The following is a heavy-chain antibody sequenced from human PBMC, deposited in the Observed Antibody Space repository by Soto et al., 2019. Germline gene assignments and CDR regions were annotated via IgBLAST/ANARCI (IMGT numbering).Heavy chain of an antibody. CDR3: ARSVEGHFDY. D-gene: IGHD6-19*01. CDR1: GFTFSVYS. Sequence: EVQLVESGGALVQRGGSLRLSCVASGFTFSVYSMNWVRQAPGKGLEWFSYITRDTKTIKYADSVKGRFTISRDNAKNAVYLQMNSLRDEDTAVYYCARSVEGHFDYWGQGTVVTVSS. CDR2: ITRDTKTI. J-gene: IGHJ4*02. V-gene: IGHV3-48*02.